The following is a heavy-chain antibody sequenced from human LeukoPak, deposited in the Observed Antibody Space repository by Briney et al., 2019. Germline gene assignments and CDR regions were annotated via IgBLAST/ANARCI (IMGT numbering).Heavy chain of an antibody. D-gene: IGHD3-22*01. V-gene: IGHV4-59*01. Sequence: SETLSLTCTVSGGSISSYYWSRIRQPPGKGLEWIGSIYYSGSTNYNPSLKSRLTISVDTSKNQFSLKLSSVTAADTAVYFCARDALPYYDSSGYYKTHDAFDIWGQGTMVSVSS. CDR3: ARDALPYYDSSGYYKTHDAFDI. CDR2: IYYSGST. J-gene: IGHJ3*02. CDR1: GGSISSYY.